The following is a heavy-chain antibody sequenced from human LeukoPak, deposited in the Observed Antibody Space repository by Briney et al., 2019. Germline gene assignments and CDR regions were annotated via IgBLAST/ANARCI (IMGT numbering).Heavy chain of an antibody. D-gene: IGHD4-11*01. J-gene: IGHJ4*02. Sequence: PGGSLRLSCAASGFTFSSYAMSWVRQAPGKGLEWVSTIGGSGANTYYADSLRGRFTISRDNSKNTLYLQMNSLRAEDTAVYYCAKRGVYGNFHFDYWGQGTLATVSS. CDR3: AKRGVYGNFHFDY. V-gene: IGHV3-23*01. CDR2: IGGSGANT. CDR1: GFTFSSYA.